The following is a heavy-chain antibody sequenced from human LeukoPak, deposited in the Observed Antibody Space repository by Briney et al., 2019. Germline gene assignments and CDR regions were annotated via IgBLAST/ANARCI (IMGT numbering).Heavy chain of an antibody. J-gene: IGHJ4*02. Sequence: SGGSLRLSCAASGFTFDDYAMHWVRQAPGKGLEWVSGISWNSGSIGYADSVKGRFTISRDNAKNSLYLQMNSLRAEDTAVYYCATQVTVTTVWGQGTLVTVSS. V-gene: IGHV3-9*01. CDR3: ATQVTVTTV. CDR2: ISWNSGSI. D-gene: IGHD4-17*01. CDR1: GFTFDDYA.